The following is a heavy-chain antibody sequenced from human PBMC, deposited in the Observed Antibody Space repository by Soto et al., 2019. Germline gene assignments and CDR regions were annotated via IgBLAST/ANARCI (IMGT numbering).Heavy chain of an antibody. CDR3: ATEMGMDAGGDSFDY. J-gene: IGHJ4*02. V-gene: IGHV3-23*01. CDR1: GFTFSTYA. Sequence: EVQLLESGGGLVQPGGSLRLSCAASGFTFSTYAMNWVRQAPGKGLEWVSVITAGGSTYYAGSVKGRFTISRDNSKKTLYLQMNSLRAEDTAVYYCATEMGMDAGGDSFDYWGQGTPVTVSS. CDR2: ITAGGST. D-gene: IGHD6-13*01.